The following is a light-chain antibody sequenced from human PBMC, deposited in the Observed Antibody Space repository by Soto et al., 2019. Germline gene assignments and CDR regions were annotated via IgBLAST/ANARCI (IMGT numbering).Light chain of an antibody. CDR2: GAS. V-gene: IGKV3-20*01. Sequence: EPVLTQSPDTLPFSPGQRATLSFSASQSVNSSYLAWYQQRPGQAPRLLIYGASSRATGTPARFSGSGSGTDFTLTISRLEPADFAVYYCQLYGSSPPYTFGPGTKVDIK. CDR1: QSVNSSY. CDR3: QLYGSSPPYT. J-gene: IGKJ2*01.